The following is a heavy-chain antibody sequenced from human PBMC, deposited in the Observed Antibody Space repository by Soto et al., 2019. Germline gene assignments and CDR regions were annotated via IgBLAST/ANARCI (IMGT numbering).Heavy chain of an antibody. CDR2: IWYDGSNK. V-gene: IGHV3-33*01. J-gene: IGHJ6*03. Sequence: GGSLRLSCAAPGFTFSSYGMHWVRQAPGKGLERVAVIWYDGSNKYYADSVKGRFTISRDNSKNTLYLQMNSLRAEDTAVYYCPRGFYCSCTSCFSDYYYYNIDDWGNGTTVADSS. CDR3: PRGFYCSCTSCFSDYYYYNIDD. CDR1: GFTFSSYG. D-gene: IGHD2-2*01.